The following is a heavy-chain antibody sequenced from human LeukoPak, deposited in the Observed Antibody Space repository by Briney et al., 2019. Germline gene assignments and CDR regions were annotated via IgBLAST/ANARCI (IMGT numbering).Heavy chain of an antibody. Sequence: GASVKVSCKASGYTFTSYGISWVRQAPGQGLEGMGWINPNSGGTNYAQKFQGRVTMTRDTSISTAYMELSRLRSDDTAVYYCARDRATYYDILTGPDYWGQGTLVTVSS. D-gene: IGHD3-9*01. CDR3: ARDRATYYDILTGPDY. V-gene: IGHV1-2*02. CDR2: INPNSGGT. J-gene: IGHJ4*02. CDR1: GYTFTSYG.